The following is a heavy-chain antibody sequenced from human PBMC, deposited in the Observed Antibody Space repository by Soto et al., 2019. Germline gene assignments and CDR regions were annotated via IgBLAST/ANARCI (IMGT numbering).Heavy chain of an antibody. CDR1: GGSISSSSYY. D-gene: IGHD2-2*01. Sequence: SETLSLTCTVSGGSISSSSYYWGWIRQPPGKGLEWIGSIYYSGSTYYNPSLKSRVTISVDTSKNQFSLKLSSVTAADTAVYYCARQGYCSSTSCIGHYYYYMEVWGKGTTVTVSS. CDR3: ARQGYCSSTSCIGHYYYYMEV. V-gene: IGHV4-39*01. J-gene: IGHJ6*03. CDR2: IYYSGST.